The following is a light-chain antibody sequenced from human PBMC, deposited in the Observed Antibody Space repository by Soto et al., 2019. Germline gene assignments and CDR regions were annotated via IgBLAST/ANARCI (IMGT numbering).Light chain of an antibody. CDR2: DVS. J-gene: IGKJ5*01. CDR1: QGVTTN. CDR3: QQYNNWPFS. V-gene: IGKV3-15*01. Sequence: EILMTQSRATLSVSPGERATLSCRAGQGVTTNFAWYQQKSGQSPRLLIYDVSIRATGVPARFSGTGSETDFTLTISGLQSEDSAVYFCQQYNNWPFSFGQGTRLEIK.